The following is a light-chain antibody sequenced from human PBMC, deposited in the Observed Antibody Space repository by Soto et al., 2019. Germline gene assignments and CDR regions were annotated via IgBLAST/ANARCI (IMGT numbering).Light chain of an antibody. J-gene: IGLJ1*01. CDR2: SNN. CDR3: AAWDDSLNGRGV. Sequence: QSVLTQPPSASGTPGQRVTISCSGSSSNIGSNTVTWYQQLPGTAPKLLIYSNNQRPSRVPDRFSGSKSGTSASLAISGLKSEDEADYYCAAWDDSLNGRGVFGTGTKVTVL. V-gene: IGLV1-44*01. CDR1: SSNIGSNT.